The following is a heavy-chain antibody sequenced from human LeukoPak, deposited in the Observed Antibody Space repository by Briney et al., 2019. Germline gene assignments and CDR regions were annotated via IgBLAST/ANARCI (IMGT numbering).Heavy chain of an antibody. CDR1: GFTFSSYG. Sequence: PGGSLRLSCAASGFTFSSYGMHWVRQAPGKGLEWVAFIRYDGSNKYYADSVKGRFTISRDNSKNTLYLQMNSLRAEDTAVYYCSSGTRDSSGYYPEFDYWGQGTLVTVSS. CDR3: SSGTRDSSGYYPEFDY. V-gene: IGHV3-30*02. CDR2: IRYDGSNK. J-gene: IGHJ4*02. D-gene: IGHD3-22*01.